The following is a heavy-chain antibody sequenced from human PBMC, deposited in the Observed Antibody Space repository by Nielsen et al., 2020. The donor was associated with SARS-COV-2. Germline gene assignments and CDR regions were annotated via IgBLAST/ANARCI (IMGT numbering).Heavy chain of an antibody. CDR3: ARAHSSGWTYFDY. Sequence: GGSLKISCAASGFTFSSYSMNWVRQAPGKGLEWVSSISSSSYIYYADSVKGRFTISRDNAKNSLYLQMNSLRAEDTAVYYCARAHSSGWTYFDYWGQGTLVTVSS. CDR2: ISSSSYI. J-gene: IGHJ4*02. D-gene: IGHD6-19*01. CDR1: GFTFSSYS. V-gene: IGHV3-21*01.